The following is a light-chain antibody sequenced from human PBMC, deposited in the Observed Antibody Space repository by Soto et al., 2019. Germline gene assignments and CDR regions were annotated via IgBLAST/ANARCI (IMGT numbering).Light chain of an antibody. CDR2: DVN. CDR3: SSYTVSSSQFV. CDR1: SSDVGAYKY. J-gene: IGLJ1*01. V-gene: IGLV2-14*01. Sequence: QSVLTQPASVSGSPGQSITISCTGISSDVGAYKYVSWYVQRPGKAPKVVIYDVNNRPSGVSSRFSASKSGDTASLTISGLQTEDEGDYYCSSYTVSSSQFVFGGGTKVTVL.